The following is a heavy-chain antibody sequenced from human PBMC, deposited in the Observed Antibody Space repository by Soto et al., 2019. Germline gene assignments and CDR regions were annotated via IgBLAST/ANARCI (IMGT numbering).Heavy chain of an antibody. J-gene: IGHJ4*02. D-gene: IGHD3-10*01. Sequence: QVQLVESGGGVVQPGRSLRLSCAASGFTFSSYGMHWVRQAPGKGLEWVAVISYDGSNKYYADSVKGRFTISRDNSKNTLYLQMNSLRAEDTAVYYCVRMDPDFDYWGQGTLVTVSS. CDR1: GFTFSSYG. CDR3: VRMDPDFDY. CDR2: ISYDGSNK. V-gene: IGHV3-30*03.